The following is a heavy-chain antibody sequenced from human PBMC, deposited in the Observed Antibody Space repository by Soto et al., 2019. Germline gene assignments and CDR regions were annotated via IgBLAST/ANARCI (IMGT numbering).Heavy chain of an antibody. V-gene: IGHV1-18*01. Sequence: QVQLVQSGAEVKKPGASVKVSCKASGYTFTSYGISWVRQAPGQGLEWMGWISAYNGNTNYAQKLQGRVTMTTDTPTDPAYMELRSRRSEDTAVYSCARGSSGSCHDYWGQGTLVTVSS. CDR3: ARGSSGSCHDY. CDR2: ISAYNGNT. D-gene: IGHD6-13*01. J-gene: IGHJ4*02. CDR1: GYTFTSYG.